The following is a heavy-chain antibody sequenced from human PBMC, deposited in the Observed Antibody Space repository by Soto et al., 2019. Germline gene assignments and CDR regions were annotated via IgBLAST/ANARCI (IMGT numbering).Heavy chain of an antibody. J-gene: IGHJ6*02. V-gene: IGHV5-10-1*01. D-gene: IGHD3-10*02. CDR1: GYSFTSYW. Sequence: PGESLKISCKGSGYSFTSYWISWVRQMPGKGLGWMGRIDPSDSYTNYSPSFQGHVTISADKSISTAYLQWSSLKASDTAMYYCASRSVYGVDTMFDYYYYGMDVWGQGTTVTVSS. CDR2: IDPSDSYT. CDR3: ASRSVYGVDTMFDYYYYGMDV.